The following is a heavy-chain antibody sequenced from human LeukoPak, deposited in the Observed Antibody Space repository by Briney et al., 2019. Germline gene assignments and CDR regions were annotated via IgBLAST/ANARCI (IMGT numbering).Heavy chain of an antibody. V-gene: IGHV4-59*01. CDR2: IYYSGST. CDR3: ARSRSYSSSWYSDY. Sequence: PSETLSLTCTVSGGSISSYYWSWLRQPPGKGLEWIGYIYYSGSTNYNPSLKSRVTISVDTSKNQFSLKLSSVPAADTAVYYCARSRSYSSSWYSDYWGQGTLVTVSS. J-gene: IGHJ4*02. D-gene: IGHD6-13*01. CDR1: GGSISSYY.